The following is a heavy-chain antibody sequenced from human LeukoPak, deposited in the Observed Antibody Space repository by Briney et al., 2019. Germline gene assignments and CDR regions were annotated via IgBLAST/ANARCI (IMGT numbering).Heavy chain of an antibody. D-gene: IGHD2-21*01. J-gene: IGHJ4*02. Sequence: GGSLRLSCAASGFSFSSYGIHWDRQAPGKGLEWVANIKQDGSEKYYVDSVKGRFTISRDNAKNSLYLQMNSLRAEDTAVYYCARDGEASADYWGQGTLVTVSS. CDR1: GFSFSSYG. CDR3: ARDGEASADY. CDR2: IKQDGSEK. V-gene: IGHV3-7*01.